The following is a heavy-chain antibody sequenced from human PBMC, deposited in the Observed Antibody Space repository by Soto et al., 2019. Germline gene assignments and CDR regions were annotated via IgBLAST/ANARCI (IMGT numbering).Heavy chain of an antibody. CDR2: INPIFGTA. V-gene: IGHV1-69*01. D-gene: IGHD6-13*01. Sequence: QVQLVQSGAEVKKPGSSVKVSCKASGGTFSSYAISWVRQAPGQGLAWMGGINPIFGTANYAQKFQGRVTVTADQSTSTAYMEVRSLRSEDTAVFYFSRVPRQIAGAGNPDHRGKGTPVPVS. CDR3: SRVPRQIAGAGNPDH. J-gene: IGHJ4*01. CDR1: GGTFSSYA.